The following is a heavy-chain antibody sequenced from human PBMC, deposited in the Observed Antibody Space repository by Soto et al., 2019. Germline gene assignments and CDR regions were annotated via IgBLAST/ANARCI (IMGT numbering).Heavy chain of an antibody. D-gene: IGHD6-6*01. CDR1: RDSMNSCGYY. V-gene: IGHV4-31*03. Sequence: SETLSLTCSVSRDSMNSCGYYWSWIRQHPGKGLEWIGYIYSNGDTYYNPSLKSRVTISVDTSKNQFTLNLTSVTAADTAVYYGARRGGSSSGDYYYAMDVWGQGTKVTVSS. J-gene: IGHJ6*02. CDR3: ARRGGSSSGDYYYAMDV. CDR2: IYSNGDT.